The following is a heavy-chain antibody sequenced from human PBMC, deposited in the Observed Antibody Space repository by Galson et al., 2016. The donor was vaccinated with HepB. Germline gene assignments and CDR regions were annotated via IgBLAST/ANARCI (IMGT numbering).Heavy chain of an antibody. D-gene: IGHD5-18*01. CDR3: AKSVGIQLWLDHAFDI. CDR1: GVALNRAA. CDR2: IAYDGSSK. J-gene: IGHJ3*02. Sequence: SLRHSYGAAGVALNRAAKDRCPHGRGKGLERVAAIAYDGSSKYYADSVKGRFTISRDNSKNTPYVQMNSLRAEDTAVYYCAKSVGIQLWLDHAFDIWGQGTMVTVSS. V-gene: IGHV3-30*18.